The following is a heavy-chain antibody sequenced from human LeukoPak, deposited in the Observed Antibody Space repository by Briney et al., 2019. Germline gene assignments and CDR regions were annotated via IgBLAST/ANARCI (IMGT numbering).Heavy chain of an antibody. Sequence: EASVKVSCKASGYTSNSYGISWVRQAPGQGLEWMGWISVYNGNTNYTQKFRGRVTMTTDTSTSTVYMELRSLRSDDTAVYYCAREPVIVATTDAFDIWGQGTMVTVSS. CDR3: AREPVIVATTDAFDI. CDR2: ISVYNGNT. D-gene: IGHD5-12*01. CDR1: GYTSNSYG. J-gene: IGHJ3*02. V-gene: IGHV1-18*01.